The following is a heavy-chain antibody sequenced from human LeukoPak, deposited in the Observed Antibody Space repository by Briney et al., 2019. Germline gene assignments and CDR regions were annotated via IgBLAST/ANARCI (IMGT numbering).Heavy chain of an antibody. CDR3: ARAPYYDSSGPDY. V-gene: IGHV4-31*03. D-gene: IGHD3-22*01. J-gene: IGHJ4*02. CDR2: IYYSGSA. CDR1: GGPNRRCGYY. Sequence: SQTLSLTCSVSGGPNRRCGYYWSSICQHPAKGREWIGYIYYSGSAYYNPSLKSRVTISVDTSKNQFSLKLSSVTAADTAVYYCARAPYYDSSGPDYWGQGTLVTVSS.